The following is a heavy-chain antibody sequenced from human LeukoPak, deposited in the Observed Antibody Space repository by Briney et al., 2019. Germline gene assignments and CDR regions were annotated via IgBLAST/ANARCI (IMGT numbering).Heavy chain of an antibody. V-gene: IGHV3-49*03. J-gene: IGHJ4*02. D-gene: IGHD6-13*01. CDR2: IRSQPNGGTT. CDR3: TRVLSWGAAGY. CDR1: GFTFGDYA. Sequence: GGSLRLSCTASGFTFGDYAMSWFRQAPGKGLEWVGFIRSQPNGGTTAYAASVKGRFTISRDDSKSIAYLQMNSLKTEDTAAYFCTRVLSWGAAGYWGQGTLVTVSS.